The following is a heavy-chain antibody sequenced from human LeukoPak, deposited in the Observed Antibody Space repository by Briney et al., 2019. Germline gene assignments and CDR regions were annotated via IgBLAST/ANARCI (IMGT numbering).Heavy chain of an antibody. D-gene: IGHD2-2*01. CDR2: IKQDGSEK. J-gene: IGHJ6*02. CDR1: GFTFSSYW. V-gene: IGHV3-7*01. Sequence: TGGSLRLSCAASGFTFSSYWMSWVRQAPGKGLEWVANIKQDGSEKYYVDSVKGRFTISRDNAKNSLYLQMNSLRAEDTAVYYCARGLSGRYCSSTSCPRRANSYYYGMDVWGQGTTVTVSS. CDR3: ARGLSGRYCSSTSCPRRANSYYYGMDV.